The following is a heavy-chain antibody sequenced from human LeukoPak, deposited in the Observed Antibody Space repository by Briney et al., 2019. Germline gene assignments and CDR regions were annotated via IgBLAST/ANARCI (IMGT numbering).Heavy chain of an antibody. CDR2: ISGSGGRT. J-gene: IGHJ4*02. Sequence: PGGSLRLSCAGSGFAFSSSWMHWVRQAPGKGLEWVSTISGSGGRTYNADSVKGRFTISRDNSKNTLYLQMNSLRTEDTAVYYCARSRDGYNPLFFDYWGQGTLVTVSS. CDR3: ARSRDGYNPLFFDY. D-gene: IGHD5-24*01. V-gene: IGHV3-23*01. CDR1: GFAFSSSW.